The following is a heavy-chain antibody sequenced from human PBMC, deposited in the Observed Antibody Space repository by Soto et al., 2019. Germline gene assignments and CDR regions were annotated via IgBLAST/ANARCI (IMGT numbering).Heavy chain of an antibody. J-gene: IGHJ6*02. CDR3: AKARGAMIYAISVYGMDV. CDR2: ISGSANST. V-gene: IGHV3-23*01. Sequence: EVQLLESGGGLVQPGGSLRLSCAASGFTFSSFALNWVRQAPGKGLEWVSIISGSANSTFYADSVKGRFTISRDNSKNMLYLQINSLRAENMAVYYCAKARGAMIYAISVYGMDVWGQGTTVTVSS. D-gene: IGHD2-8*01. CDR1: GFTFSSFA.